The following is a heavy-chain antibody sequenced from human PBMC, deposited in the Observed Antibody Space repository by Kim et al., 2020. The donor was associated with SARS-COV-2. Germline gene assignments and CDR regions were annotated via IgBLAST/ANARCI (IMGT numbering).Heavy chain of an antibody. D-gene: IGHD5-18*01. Sequence: GGSLRLSCAASGFTFSSYAMHWVRQAPGKGLEWVAVISYDGSNKYYADSVKGRFTISRDNSKNTLYLQMNSLRAEDTAVYYCAVGVDTAMGTHAFDIWGQGTMVTVSS. CDR2: ISYDGSNK. CDR3: AVGVDTAMGTHAFDI. J-gene: IGHJ3*02. CDR1: GFTFSSYA. V-gene: IGHV3-30-3*01.